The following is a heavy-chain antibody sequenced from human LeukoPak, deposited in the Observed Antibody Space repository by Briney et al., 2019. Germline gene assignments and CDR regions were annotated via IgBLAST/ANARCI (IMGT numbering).Heavy chain of an antibody. CDR2: IYYSGST. CDR3: ARERDDYGDNNWFDP. CDR1: GGSFSSYY. V-gene: IGHV4-59*01. J-gene: IGHJ5*02. Sequence: SETLSLTCTVSGGSFSSYYWSWIRQPPGKGLEWIGYIYYSGSTNYNPSLKSRVTISVDTSKNQFSLKLSSVTAADTAVYYCARERDDYGDNNWFDPWGQGTLVTVSS. D-gene: IGHD4-17*01.